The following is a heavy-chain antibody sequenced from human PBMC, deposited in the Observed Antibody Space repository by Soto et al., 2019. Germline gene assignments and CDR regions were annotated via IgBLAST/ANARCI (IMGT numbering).Heavy chain of an antibody. CDR1: GGSFTSNNW. V-gene: IGHV4-4*02. CDR2: IYRTGST. J-gene: IGHJ4*02. Sequence: SETLSLTCAVSGGSFTSNNWWTWVRQPPGQGLEWIGEIYRTGSTNYNPSLKSRVTISLDKSENQFSLKVTSLTAADTAVYYCASRDPGTSVDYWGQGTLGTSPQ. D-gene: IGHD1-7*01. CDR3: ASRDPGTSVDY.